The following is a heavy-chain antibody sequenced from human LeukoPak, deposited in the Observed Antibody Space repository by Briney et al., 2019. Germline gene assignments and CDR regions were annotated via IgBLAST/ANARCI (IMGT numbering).Heavy chain of an antibody. CDR1: GFTFGDYA. CDR3: AKEVIVGVSFDY. Sequence: GGSLRLSCTASGFTFGDYAMSWFRQAPGKGLEWVSAISGSGGSTYYADSVKGRFTISRDNSKNTLYLQMNSLRAEDTAVYYCAKEVIVGVSFDYWGQGTLVTVSS. CDR2: ISGSGGST. J-gene: IGHJ4*02. V-gene: IGHV3-23*01. D-gene: IGHD1-26*01.